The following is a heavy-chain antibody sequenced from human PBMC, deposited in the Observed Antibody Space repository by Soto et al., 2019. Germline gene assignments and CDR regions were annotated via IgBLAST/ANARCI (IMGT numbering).Heavy chain of an antibody. V-gene: IGHV3-33*01. CDR2: IWYDGSNK. Sequence: GGSLRVSCAASGFTFSSYGMHWVRQAPGKGLEWVAVIWYDGSNKYYADSVKGRFTISRDNSKNTLYLQMNSLRAEDTAVYYCARAEVLRFLEWLSGPDYWGQGTLVTVSS. D-gene: IGHD3-3*01. CDR1: GFTFSSYG. CDR3: ARAEVLRFLEWLSGPDY. J-gene: IGHJ4*02.